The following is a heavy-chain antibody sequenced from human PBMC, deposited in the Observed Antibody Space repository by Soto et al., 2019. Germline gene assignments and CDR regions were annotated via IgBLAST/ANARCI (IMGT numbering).Heavy chain of an antibody. D-gene: IGHD6-13*01. Sequence: PGGSLRLSCAASGFTFDDYAMHWVRQVPGKGLEWVSGINWNSGSIGYGDSVKGRFAISRDNAKNSLHQQMNSLSAEDTAFYYCVKDESINWYSGHFRHWGQGTLVTVYS. CDR2: INWNSGSI. CDR3: VKDESINWYSGHFRH. J-gene: IGHJ1*01. CDR1: GFTFDDYA. V-gene: IGHV3-9*01.